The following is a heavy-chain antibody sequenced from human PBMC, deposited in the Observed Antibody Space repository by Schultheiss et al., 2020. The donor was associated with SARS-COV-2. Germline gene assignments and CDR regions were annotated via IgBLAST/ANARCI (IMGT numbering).Heavy chain of an antibody. Sequence: SETLSLTCAVSGGSISSSNWWSWVRQPPGKGLEWIVYIYYSGSTNYNPSLKSRVTISVDTSKNQFSLKLSSVTAADTAVYYCARVKGTYYYDSSGYLDYWGQGTLVTVSS. J-gene: IGHJ4*02. CDR3: ARVKGTYYYDSSGYLDY. V-gene: IGHV4-4*02. D-gene: IGHD3-22*01. CDR1: GGSISSSNW. CDR2: IYYSGST.